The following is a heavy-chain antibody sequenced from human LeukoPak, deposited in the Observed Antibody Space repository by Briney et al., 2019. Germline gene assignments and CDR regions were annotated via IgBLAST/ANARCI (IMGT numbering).Heavy chain of an antibody. CDR2: IIPIFGTA. CDR3: ARDLVGYSSNFDY. CDR1: GGTFSSYA. D-gene: IGHD5-18*01. J-gene: IGHJ4*02. Sequence: SVKVSCKASGGTFSSYAISWVRQAPGQGLEWMGGIIPIFGTANYAQKFQGRVTITADESTSTAYMELSSLRSEDTAVYYCARDLVGYSSNFDYWGQGTLVTVSS. V-gene: IGHV1-69*13.